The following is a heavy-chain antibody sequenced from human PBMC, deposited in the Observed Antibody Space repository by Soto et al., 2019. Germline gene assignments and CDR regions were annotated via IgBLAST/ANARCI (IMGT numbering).Heavy chain of an antibody. CDR3: SRSPEVGVRGAY. Sequence: LRLSCTGSGFPFSAYNINWVRQAPGKGLEWVSSITVGSSHIYQPNSMKGRFTISRDDAKNSVYLQIDSLRDEDTALYYCSRSPEVGVRGAYWGQGALVTVSS. J-gene: IGHJ4*02. CDR1: GFPFSAYN. CDR2: ITVGSSHI. V-gene: IGHV3-21*01. D-gene: IGHD3-16*01.